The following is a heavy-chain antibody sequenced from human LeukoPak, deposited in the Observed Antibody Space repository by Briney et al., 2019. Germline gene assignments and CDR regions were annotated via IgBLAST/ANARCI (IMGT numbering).Heavy chain of an antibody. Sequence: PGGSLRLSCAASGFTVSSNYMSWVRQAPGKGLEWVSDIYSGGTTYYADSVKGRFTISRDNSKNTLYLQMNSLRAEDTAVYYCARGPYSSGWEYRGQGTLVTVAS. J-gene: IGHJ4*02. D-gene: IGHD6-19*01. CDR3: ARGPYSSGWEY. CDR2: IYSGGTT. CDR1: GFTVSSNY. V-gene: IGHV3-53*01.